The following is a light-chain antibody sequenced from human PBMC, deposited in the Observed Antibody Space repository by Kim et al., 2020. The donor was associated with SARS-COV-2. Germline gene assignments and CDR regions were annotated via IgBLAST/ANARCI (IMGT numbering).Light chain of an antibody. V-gene: IGLV3-19*02. CDR3: HSWDSSGNHWV. CDR2: ANN. Sequence: SSELTQDPAVSVALGQTVSVTCQGDSLRTYFASWYQLKPGQAPLRVIYANNYRPSGIPDRFSGSTSGNTASLIITGTQAEDEADYYCHSWDSSGNHWVFGGGTQLTVL. J-gene: IGLJ3*02. CDR1: SLRTYF.